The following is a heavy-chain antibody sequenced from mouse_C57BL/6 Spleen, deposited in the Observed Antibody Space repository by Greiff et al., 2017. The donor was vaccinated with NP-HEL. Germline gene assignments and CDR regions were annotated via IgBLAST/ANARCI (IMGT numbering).Heavy chain of an antibody. D-gene: IGHD1-1*01. Sequence: VQLQQSGPGLVAPSQSLSITCTVSGFSLTSYAISWVRQPPGKGLEWLGVIWTGGGTNYNSALKSRLSISKDNSKSQVFLKMNSLQTDDTARYYCARNSVDYGSSYWYFDVWGTGTTVTVSS. J-gene: IGHJ1*03. CDR2: IWTGGGT. V-gene: IGHV2-9-1*01. CDR1: GFSLTSYA. CDR3: ARNSVDYGSSYWYFDV.